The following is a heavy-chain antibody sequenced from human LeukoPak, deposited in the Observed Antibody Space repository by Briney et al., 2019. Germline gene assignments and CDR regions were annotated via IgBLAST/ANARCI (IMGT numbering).Heavy chain of an antibody. CDR1: GGSFSGYY. CDR3: ARGDILTGPLVFDY. CDR2: INHSGST. D-gene: IGHD3-9*01. V-gene: IGHV4-34*01. Sequence: PSETLSLTCAVYGGSFSGYYWSWIRQPPGKGLEWIGEINHSGSTNYHPSLKSRVTISVDTSKNQFSLKLSSVTAADTAVYYCARGDILTGPLVFDYWGQGTLVTVSS. J-gene: IGHJ4*02.